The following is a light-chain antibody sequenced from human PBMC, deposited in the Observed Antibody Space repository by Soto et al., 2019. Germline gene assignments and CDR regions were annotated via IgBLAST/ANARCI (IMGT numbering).Light chain of an antibody. CDR3: QQYNSYSPT. J-gene: IGKJ1*01. CDR2: KAS. CDR1: QSISSW. Sequence: DIQMTQSPSTLSASVGDRVTITCRASQSISSWLAWYQQKPGKAPKLLIYKASSSESGVPSRFSGSGCGTEFTLNISSLQPYDCATYYCQQYNSYSPTFGQGTKVEIK. V-gene: IGKV1-5*03.